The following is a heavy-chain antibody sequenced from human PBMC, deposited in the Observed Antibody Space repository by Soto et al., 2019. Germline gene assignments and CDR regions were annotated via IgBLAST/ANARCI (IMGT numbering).Heavy chain of an antibody. CDR2: MNPNSGNT. CDR1: GYTFTSYD. CDR3: ARGAGIAAAGTSDWFDP. Sequence: QVQLVHSGAEVKKPGASVKVSCKASGYTFTSYDINWVRQATGQGLEGMGGMNPNSGNTGYAQKFQGGVTMTRNTSIRTAYMGLGSLRSEDTAVYYCARGAGIAAAGTSDWFDPWGQGTLVTVS. V-gene: IGHV1-8*01. J-gene: IGHJ5*02. D-gene: IGHD6-13*01.